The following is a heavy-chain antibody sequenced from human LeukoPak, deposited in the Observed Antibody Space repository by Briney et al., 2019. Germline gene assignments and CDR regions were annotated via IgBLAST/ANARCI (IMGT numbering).Heavy chain of an antibody. CDR1: GFTFSYYS. Sequence: GGSLRLSCAASGFTFSYYSMNWVRQAPGKGLEWVSYISSSSSTIYYSDSVKGRFTISRDNAKNSLYLQMNSLRAEDTAVYYCAKTDAYNSFDYWGQGTLVTVSS. J-gene: IGHJ4*02. CDR3: AKTDAYNSFDY. CDR2: ISSSSSTI. V-gene: IGHV3-48*04. D-gene: IGHD5-24*01.